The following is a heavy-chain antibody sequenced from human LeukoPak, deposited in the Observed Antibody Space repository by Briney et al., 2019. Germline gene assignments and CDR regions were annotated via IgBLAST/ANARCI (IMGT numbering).Heavy chain of an antibody. V-gene: IGHV1-69*06. Sequence: SVKVSCKASGYTFSTSTISWVRQAAGQGLEWMGGIIPIFGTANYAQKFQGRVTITADKSTSTAYMELSSLRSEDTAVYYCARVAGYSGYASYYYYMDVWGKGTTVTVSS. CDR2: IIPIFGTA. CDR1: GYTFSTST. CDR3: ARVAGYSGYASYYYYMDV. J-gene: IGHJ6*03. D-gene: IGHD5-12*01.